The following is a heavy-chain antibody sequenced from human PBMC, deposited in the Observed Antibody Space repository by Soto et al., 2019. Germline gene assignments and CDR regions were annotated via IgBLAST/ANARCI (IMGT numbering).Heavy chain of an antibody. Sequence: SETLSLTCAVYGGSFSGYYWSWIRQPPGKGLEWIGEINHSGSTNYNPSLKSRVTISVDTSKNQFSLKLSSVTAADTAVYYCARGLDYYGSGSYYSFGGYYYMDVWGKGTTVTVSS. CDR2: INHSGST. J-gene: IGHJ6*03. CDR3: ARGLDYYGSGSYYSFGGYYYMDV. V-gene: IGHV4-34*01. D-gene: IGHD3-10*01. CDR1: GGSFSGYY.